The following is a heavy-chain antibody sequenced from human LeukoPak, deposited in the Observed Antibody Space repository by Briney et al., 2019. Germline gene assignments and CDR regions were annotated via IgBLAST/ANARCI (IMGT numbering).Heavy chain of an antibody. V-gene: IGHV7-4-1*02. Sequence: ASVKVSCKASGYTFSSYAMNWVRQAPGQGLEWMGWINTNAGNPTYAQGFTGRFVFSLDTSVSTAYLQISSLKAEDTAVYYCARDFPARDWFFDLWGRGTLVTVSS. CDR1: GYTFSSYA. CDR2: INTNAGNP. CDR3: ARDFPARDWFFDL. J-gene: IGHJ2*01.